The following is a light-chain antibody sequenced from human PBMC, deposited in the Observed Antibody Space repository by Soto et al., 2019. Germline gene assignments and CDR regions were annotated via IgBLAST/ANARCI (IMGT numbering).Light chain of an antibody. CDR1: QSVSSN. J-gene: IGKJ1*01. CDR3: QQYNNWPQT. Sequence: EIVMTQSPATLSVSPGERATLSCRASQSVSSNLAWYQQKPGQAPRLLIYGASTRATGIPARFSGSGSGTEFTLTISSLQSEDVAVYYWQQYNNWPQTFGQGTKVEIK. CDR2: GAS. V-gene: IGKV3-15*01.